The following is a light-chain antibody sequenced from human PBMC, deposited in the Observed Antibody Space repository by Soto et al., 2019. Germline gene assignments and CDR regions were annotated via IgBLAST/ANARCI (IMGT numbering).Light chain of an antibody. V-gene: IGKV3D-15*01. CDR1: QSVDSK. CDR2: DAS. Sequence: IVMTQSPATLSVSPGERAIFSCRASQSVDSKLAWYQQKHGQAPRLLIYDASTRATGIPARFSGSGSGTEFTLTISSLQSEDCAIYYCQQYYVWNTFGGGTKVEIK. CDR3: QQYYVWNT. J-gene: IGKJ4*01.